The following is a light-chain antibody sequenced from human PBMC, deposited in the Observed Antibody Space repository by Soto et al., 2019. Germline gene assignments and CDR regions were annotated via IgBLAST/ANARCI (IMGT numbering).Light chain of an antibody. CDR1: QTVSSNY. J-gene: IGKJ5*01. Sequence: IILTQSPDTLSLSPGERATLSSRASQTVSSNYLAWCLQRPGQAPRRFFYGASTRAACIPDRFSGSGSGTDFTLTIARREPEDSAGYFCQQDTVPPTTFGQGTRLEIK. CDR3: QQDTVPPTT. CDR2: GAS. V-gene: IGKV3-20*01.